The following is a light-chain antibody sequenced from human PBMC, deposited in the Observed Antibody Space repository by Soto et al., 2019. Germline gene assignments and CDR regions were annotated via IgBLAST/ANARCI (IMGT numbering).Light chain of an antibody. CDR3: QCYDTSLSAWV. CDR1: SSNIGKGYD. V-gene: IGLV1-40*01. CDR2: GNI. Sequence: QSALTQPPSVSGAPGQRVTISCTGSSSNIGKGYDVHWYQRLPGTAPKLLIYGNIVRPSGVPDRFSGSKSGSSASLAITGLQAEDEADYYCQCYDTSLSAWVFGGGTKLTVL. J-gene: IGLJ3*02.